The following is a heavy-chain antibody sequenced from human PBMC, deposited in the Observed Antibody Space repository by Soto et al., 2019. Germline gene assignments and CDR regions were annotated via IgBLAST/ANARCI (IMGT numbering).Heavy chain of an antibody. Sequence: PSETLSLTCAVYGGSFSGYYWSWIRQPPGKGLEWIGEINHSGSTNYNPSLKSRVTISVDTSKNQFSLKLSSVTAADTAVYYCARRXYDILTGYYGGYYGMDVWGRGTTVTVSS. CDR2: INHSGST. V-gene: IGHV4-34*01. CDR1: GGSFSGYY. D-gene: IGHD3-9*01. CDR3: ARRXYDILTGYYGGYYGMDV. J-gene: IGHJ6*02.